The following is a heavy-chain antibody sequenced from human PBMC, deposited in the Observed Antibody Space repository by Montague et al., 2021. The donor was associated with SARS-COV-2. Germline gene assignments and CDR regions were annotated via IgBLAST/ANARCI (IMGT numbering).Heavy chain of an antibody. J-gene: IGHJ4*02. CDR3: ARAFIAAAGTTSFDY. Sequence: SQTLSLTCTVSGGSISSSSYFWGWIRQPPGKGLEWIGSIYYSGNTYYNPSLKSRVTISVDTSKNQFSLKLSSVTAADTAVFYCARAFIAAAGTTSFDYWGQGTLVTASS. CDR1: GGSISSSSYF. D-gene: IGHD6-13*01. CDR2: IYYSGNT. V-gene: IGHV4-39*01.